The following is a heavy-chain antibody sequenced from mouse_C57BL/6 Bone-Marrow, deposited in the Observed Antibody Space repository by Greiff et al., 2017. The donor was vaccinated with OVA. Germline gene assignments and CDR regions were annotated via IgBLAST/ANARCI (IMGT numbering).Heavy chain of an antibody. V-gene: IGHV1-5*01. CDR2: IYPGNSDT. D-gene: IGHD1-1*01. Sequence: EVQLVESGTVLARPGASVKMSCKTSGYTFTSYWMHWVKQRPGQGLEWIGAIYPGNSDTSYNQKFKGKAKLTAVTSASTAYMELSSLTNEDSAVYYCTITTVVAKAMDYWGQGTSVTVSS. CDR1: GYTFTSYW. CDR3: TITTVVAKAMDY. J-gene: IGHJ4*01.